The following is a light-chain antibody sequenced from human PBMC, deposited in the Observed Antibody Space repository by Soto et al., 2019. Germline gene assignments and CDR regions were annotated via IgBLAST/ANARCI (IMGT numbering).Light chain of an antibody. Sequence: IVMTQSPLSLPVTPGETASISCRSSQSLLHSSGYNFLYWYLQKPGQSPQLLIFLGSNRASGDPDGVPDRFSGSGSGTDFTLRISRVEAEDAGVYYCMHGLQTPYTFGQGTKLEIK. V-gene: IGKV2-28*01. CDR1: QSLLHSSGYNF. CDR2: LGS. CDR3: MHGLQTPYT. J-gene: IGKJ2*01.